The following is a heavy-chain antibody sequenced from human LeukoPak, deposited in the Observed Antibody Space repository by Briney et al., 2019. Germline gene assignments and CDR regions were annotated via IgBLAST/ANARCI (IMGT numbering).Heavy chain of an antibody. J-gene: IGHJ4*02. Sequence: SETLSLTCAVYGGSFSGYYWSWIRQPPGKGLEWIGEINHSGSTNYNPSLKSRVTISVDTSKNQFSLKLSSVTAADTAVYYCASRQLYYYGSGRRGYWGQGTLVTVSS. CDR3: ASRQLYYYGSGRRGY. CDR1: GGSFSGYY. CDR2: INHSGST. V-gene: IGHV4-34*01. D-gene: IGHD3-10*01.